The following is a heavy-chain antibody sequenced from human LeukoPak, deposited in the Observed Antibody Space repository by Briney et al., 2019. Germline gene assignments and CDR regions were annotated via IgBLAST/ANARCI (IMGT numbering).Heavy chain of an antibody. CDR1: GYTVARSV. CDR3: ARGRGLYSDYDMAYYYGMDV. D-gene: IGHD5-12*01. Sequence: ASVRVSCTASGYTVARSVIDWARQATCHGLAWMGWREPSGGSTDHAQKLQRRVTMTRNSSISTAYMDLGSLRSEAAAVYYRARGRGLYSDYDMAYYYGMDVWGQGTTVTVSS. J-gene: IGHJ6*01. V-gene: IGHV1-8*01. CDR2: REPSGGST.